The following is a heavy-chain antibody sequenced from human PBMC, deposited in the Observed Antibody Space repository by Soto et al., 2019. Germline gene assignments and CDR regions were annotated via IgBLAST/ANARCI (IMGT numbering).Heavy chain of an antibody. CDR1: GGSISSSSYY. J-gene: IGHJ1*01. CDR2: IYYSGST. CDR3: ERQWSGWYNGEYFQH. D-gene: IGHD6-19*01. V-gene: IGHV4-39*01. Sequence: KPSETLSLTCTVSGGSISSSSYYWGWIRQPPGKGLEWIGSIYYSGSTYYNPSLKSRVTISVDTSKNQFSLKLSSVTAADTAVYYCERQWSGWYNGEYFQHWGQGTLVTVYS.